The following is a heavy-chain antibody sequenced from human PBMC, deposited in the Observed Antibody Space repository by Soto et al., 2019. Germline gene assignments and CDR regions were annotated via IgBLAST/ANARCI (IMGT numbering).Heavy chain of an antibody. J-gene: IGHJ6*02. CDR1: GYTFTSYG. CDR3: ARDPRSREPSYYYGMDV. V-gene: IGHV1-18*01. D-gene: IGHD1-1*01. CDR2: ISAYNGNT. Sequence: ASVKVSCKASGYTFTSYGISWVRQAPGQGLEWMGWISAYNGNTNYAQKLQGRVTMTTDTSTSTAYMELRSLRSDDTAVYYCARDPRSREPSYYYGMDVWGQGTTVTVSS.